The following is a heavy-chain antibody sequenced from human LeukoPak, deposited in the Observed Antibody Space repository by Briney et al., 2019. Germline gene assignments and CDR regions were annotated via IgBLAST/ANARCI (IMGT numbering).Heavy chain of an antibody. Sequence: GESLKISCKGSGYSFTRNWIGWVRQMPGKGLEWMGIIYPGDSDTRYSPSFQGQVTISADKSIRIAYLQWSSLKASDTAMYYCARSQGYCSGDSCLQGDWFDPWGQGTLVTVSS. CDR3: ARSQGYCSGDSCLQGDWFDP. J-gene: IGHJ5*02. CDR1: GYSFTRNW. CDR2: IYPGDSDT. V-gene: IGHV5-51*01. D-gene: IGHD2-15*01.